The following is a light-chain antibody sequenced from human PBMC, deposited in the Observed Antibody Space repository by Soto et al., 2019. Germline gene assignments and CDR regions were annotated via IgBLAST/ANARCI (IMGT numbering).Light chain of an antibody. CDR3: SSYSSSITYV. V-gene: IGLV2-14*01. CDR2: GVS. CDR1: RSDVGGYNY. J-gene: IGLJ1*01. Sequence: SITISCTGTRSDVGGYNYVSWYQLHPGKAPKLMIYGVSNRPSGVSNRFSGSKSGNTASLTISGLQAEDEADYYCSSYSSSITYVFGTGTKVTVL.